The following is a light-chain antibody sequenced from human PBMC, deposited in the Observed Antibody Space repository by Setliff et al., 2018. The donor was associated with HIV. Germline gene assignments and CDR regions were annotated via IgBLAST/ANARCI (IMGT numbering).Light chain of an antibody. V-gene: IGLV2-11*01. J-gene: IGLJ1*01. CDR1: SSDVGGYNY. CDR2: DVN. Sequence: QSALTQPRSVSGSPGQSVTISCTGTSSDVGGYNYISWYQQNPGKAPKLMIYDVNKRPSGVPDRFSGSKSGNTASLTISGLQAEDEADYFCCSFAGTYTSLDIFGPGTKVTVL. CDR3: CSFAGTYTSLDI.